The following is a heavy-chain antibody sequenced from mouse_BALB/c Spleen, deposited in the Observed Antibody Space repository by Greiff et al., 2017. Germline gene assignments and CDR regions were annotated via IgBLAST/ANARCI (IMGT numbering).Heavy chain of an antibody. CDR1: GYSFTSYY. CDR3: ARSGYDDAMDY. V-gene: IGHV1S135*01. J-gene: IGHJ4*01. CDR2: IDPFNGGT. Sequence: LEESGPELMKPGASVKISCKASGYSFTSYYMHWVKQSHGKSLEWIGYIDPFNGGTSYNQKFKGKATLTVDKSSSTAYMHLSSLTSEDSAVYYCARSGYDDAMDYWGQGTSVTVSS. D-gene: IGHD2-14*01.